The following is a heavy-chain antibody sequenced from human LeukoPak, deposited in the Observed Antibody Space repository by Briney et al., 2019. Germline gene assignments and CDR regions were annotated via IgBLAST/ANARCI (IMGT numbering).Heavy chain of an antibody. V-gene: IGHV6-1*01. Sequence: SQTLSLSWAISGAGVSSNSATWNWLRQSPSRGLEWLGRTYYRSKWYNDYAVSVKSRITINPDTSKNQFSLQLNSGTPEDTAVYYCARVGHPWGIEDTFYICGQGTMVTVSS. D-gene: IGHD3-16*01. J-gene: IGHJ3*02. CDR1: GAGVSSNSAT. CDR3: ARVGHPWGIEDTFYI. CDR2: TYYRSKWYN.